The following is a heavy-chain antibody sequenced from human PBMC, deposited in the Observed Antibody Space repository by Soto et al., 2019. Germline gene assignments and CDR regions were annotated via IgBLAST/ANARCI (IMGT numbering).Heavy chain of an antibody. J-gene: IGHJ4*02. CDR1: GFTFSSYG. D-gene: IGHD6-19*01. CDR3: AKEGMAGIVDY. CDR2: ISYDGSNK. Sequence: PGGSLRLSCAASGFTFSSYGMHWVGQAPGKGLEWVAVISYDGSNKYYADSVKGRFTISRDNSKNTLYLQMNSLRAEDTAVYYCAKEGMAGIVDYWGQGTLVTVSS. V-gene: IGHV3-30*18.